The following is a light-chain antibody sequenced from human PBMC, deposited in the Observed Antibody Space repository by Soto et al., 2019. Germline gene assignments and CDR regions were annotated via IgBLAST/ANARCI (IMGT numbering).Light chain of an antibody. CDR2: DDD. Sequence: QSVLTQPPSVSAAPGQRVTIACSGSSSNIGGNSVSWYQQRPGTAPKLLIYDDDKRPSGIPDRFSGSKSGTSATLGITGFQTGDEADYYCGSWDSSLSAYVFGTGTKVNVL. CDR3: GSWDSSLSAYV. V-gene: IGLV1-51*01. CDR1: SSNIGGNS. J-gene: IGLJ1*01.